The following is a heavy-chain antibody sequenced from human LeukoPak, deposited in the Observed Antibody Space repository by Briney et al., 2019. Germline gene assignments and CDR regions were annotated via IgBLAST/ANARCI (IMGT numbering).Heavy chain of an antibody. J-gene: IGHJ4*02. CDR2: ISWNSGSI. Sequence: GGSLRLSCAASGFTFDDYGMHWVQQAPGKGLEWVSGISWNSGSIAYADSVKGRFTISRDNAKNSLYLQMNSLRPEDTALYYCAKVLDILGNPAGFDYWGQGTLVTVSS. V-gene: IGHV3-9*01. D-gene: IGHD5-12*01. CDR3: AKVLDILGNPAGFDY. CDR1: GFTFDDYG.